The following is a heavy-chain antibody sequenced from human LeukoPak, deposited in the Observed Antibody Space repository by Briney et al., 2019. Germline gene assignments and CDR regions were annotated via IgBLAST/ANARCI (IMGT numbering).Heavy chain of an antibody. CDR1: GYNFNDHY. CDR3: VRTISGVTSYFDY. CDR2: ARGKANDYST. D-gene: IGHD3-3*01. J-gene: IGHJ4*02. V-gene: IGHV3-72*01. Sequence: GGSLRLSCTASGYNFNDHYIDWVRQVPGKGLEWVGRARGKANDYSTDYAAPVKGRFTFSRDDLRNSVYLQMNSLRTEDTGVYLCVRTISGVTSYFDYWGQGTLATVSP.